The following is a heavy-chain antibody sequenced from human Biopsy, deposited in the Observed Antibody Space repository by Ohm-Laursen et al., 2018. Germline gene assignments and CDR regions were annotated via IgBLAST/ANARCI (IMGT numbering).Heavy chain of an antibody. V-gene: IGHV1-69*06. D-gene: IGHD3-22*01. J-gene: IGHJ2*01. CDR3: ARFPLGAYDDSGSYRAVEHWYFDL. CDR2: SIPLFNTA. CDR1: GGTFTNHA. Sequence: SVKASCTASGGTFTNHAVGWVRQAPGQGLEWVGSSIPLFNTANYADKFQGRVTLTADKSTTTAYMELSSLRSEDTAIYYCARFPLGAYDDSGSYRAVEHWYFDLWGRGTLVTVSS.